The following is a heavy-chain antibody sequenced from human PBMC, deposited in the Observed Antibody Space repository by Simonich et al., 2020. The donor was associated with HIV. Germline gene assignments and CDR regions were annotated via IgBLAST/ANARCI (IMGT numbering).Heavy chain of an antibody. Sequence: QVQLQQWGAGLLKPSETLSLTCAVYGGSFIGYYWSWNRQPPGKGLEWFGKINHSGSTIYNPSLKSRVTISVDTSKNQFSLKLRSVTAADTAVFYCARRIYSSSSSDFDYWGQGTLVTVSS. CDR3: ARRIYSSSSSDFDY. D-gene: IGHD6-6*01. V-gene: IGHV4-34*01. J-gene: IGHJ4*02. CDR2: INHSGST. CDR1: GGSFIGYY.